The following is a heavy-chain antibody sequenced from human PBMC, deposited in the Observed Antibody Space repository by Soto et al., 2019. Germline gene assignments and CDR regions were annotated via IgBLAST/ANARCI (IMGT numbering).Heavy chain of an antibody. Sequence: QVQLVQSGAEVKKPGSSVKVSCQASGDSFSSFTISWVRQAPGHGLEWVGRIVPVLEIVKYAQRCQGRVTITADKSTNTVYLELTSLRSEDTAVYYCASRTSYHIDSWGPGTLVNVS. CDR3: ASRTSYHIDS. J-gene: IGHJ5*01. D-gene: IGHD3-9*01. V-gene: IGHV1-69*02. CDR2: IVPVLEIV. CDR1: GDSFSSFT.